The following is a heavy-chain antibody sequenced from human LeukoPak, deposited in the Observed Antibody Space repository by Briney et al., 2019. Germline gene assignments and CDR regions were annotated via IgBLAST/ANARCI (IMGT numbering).Heavy chain of an antibody. J-gene: IGHJ3*02. Sequence: PGGSLRLSCVASGFTFSSYGMNWVRQAPGKGLEWVSYISSFSGTINYADSVKGRFTISRDNAKNSLYLQMNSLRAEDTAVYYCARDYDSSGYADAFDIWGQGTMVTVSS. CDR2: ISSFSGTI. D-gene: IGHD3-22*01. CDR3: ARDYDSSGYADAFDI. CDR1: GFTFSSYG. V-gene: IGHV3-48*01.